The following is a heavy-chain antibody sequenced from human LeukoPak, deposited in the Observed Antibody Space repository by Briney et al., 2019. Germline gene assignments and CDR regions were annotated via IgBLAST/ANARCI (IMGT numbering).Heavy chain of an antibody. D-gene: IGHD2-15*01. CDR1: GDSISSYY. Sequence: KTSDTLSLTCTVSGDSISSYYWSWIRQPAGKGVEWIGRLYNSGSTKYNPSLKSRVTISVDKSKNQFSLKLSSVTAADTAVYYCARDEPTYCSSGSCFDCWGQGTLVTVSS. CDR2: LYNSGST. CDR3: ARDEPTYCSSGSCFDC. V-gene: IGHV4-4*07. J-gene: IGHJ4*02.